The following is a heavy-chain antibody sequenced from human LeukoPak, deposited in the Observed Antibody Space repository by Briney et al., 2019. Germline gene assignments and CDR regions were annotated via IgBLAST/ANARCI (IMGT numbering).Heavy chain of an antibody. J-gene: IGHJ3*02. CDR3: SRCQGSRSRCWGAFDI. CDR2: ISSSSSYT. D-gene: IGHD3-10*01. CDR1: GFKFSDYY. V-gene: IGHV3-11*03. Sequence: PGGSLRLSCAAYGFKFSDYYMSWLRQAPGKGLEWVSYISSSSSYTDYADSVKGRFTISRDNAKNSLSLQMNSLRAEHTACFYWSRCQGSRSRCWGAFDIWGQGTMVTVSS.